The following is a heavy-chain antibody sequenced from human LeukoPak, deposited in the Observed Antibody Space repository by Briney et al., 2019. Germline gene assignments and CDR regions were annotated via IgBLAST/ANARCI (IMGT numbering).Heavy chain of an antibody. V-gene: IGHV3-23*01. CDR2: ISGSGGST. CDR1: GFTFSIYA. CDR3: AKPYYYDSSGYSV. J-gene: IGHJ4*02. D-gene: IGHD3-22*01. Sequence: GGSLRLSCVASGFTFSIYAMSWVRQAPGKGLEWVSAISGSGGSTYYADSVKGRFTISRDNSKNTLYLQMNSLRAEDTAVYYCAKPYYYDSSGYSVWGQGTLVTVSS.